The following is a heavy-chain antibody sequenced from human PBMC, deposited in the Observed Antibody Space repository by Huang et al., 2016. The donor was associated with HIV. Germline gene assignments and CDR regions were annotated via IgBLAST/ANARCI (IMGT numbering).Heavy chain of an antibody. Sequence: EVQLVQSGAEVKKPGESLKISCTGSGYSFSIYWIAWVRQMTGKGLEWMGIIYPFDSKSTYSPSCEGHVSISVDKSINTVYLHWSSLKASDTAIYYCAKGRRAFDVWGQGTWVTVSS. CDR2: IYPFDSKS. CDR3: AKGRRAFDV. J-gene: IGHJ3*01. V-gene: IGHV5-51*03. CDR1: GYSFSIYW.